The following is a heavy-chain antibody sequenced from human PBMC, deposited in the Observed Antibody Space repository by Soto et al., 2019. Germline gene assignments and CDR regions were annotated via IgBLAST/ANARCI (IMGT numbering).Heavy chain of an antibody. Sequence: GGSLRLSCAASGFTFSSYSMNWVRQAPGKGLEWVSYISSSSTIYYADSVKGRFTISRDNAKNSLYLQMNSLRDEDTAVYYCATERVARFDYWGQGTLVTVSS. CDR2: ISSSSTI. J-gene: IGHJ4*02. CDR1: GFTFSSYS. V-gene: IGHV3-48*02. D-gene: IGHD6-25*01. CDR3: ATERVARFDY.